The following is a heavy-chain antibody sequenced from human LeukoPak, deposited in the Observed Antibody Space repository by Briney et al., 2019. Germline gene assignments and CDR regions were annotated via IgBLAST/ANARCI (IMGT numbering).Heavy chain of an antibody. D-gene: IGHD1-26*01. V-gene: IGHV1-3*01. CDR3: ARDRGNYLLPY. CDR1: GYTFGNYD. J-gene: IGHJ4*02. CDR2: ISAGNGNT. Sequence: GASVKVSCKASGYTFGNYDINWVRQATGQGLEWMGWISAGNGNTRYSQKFHDRLTISRDTPASTVYMELSSLRSEDTAIYYCARDRGNYLLPYWGQGTLVTVSS.